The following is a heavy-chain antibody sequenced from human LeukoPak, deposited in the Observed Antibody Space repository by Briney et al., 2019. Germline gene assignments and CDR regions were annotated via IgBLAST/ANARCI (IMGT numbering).Heavy chain of an antibody. CDR3: ARMESTGVAVAVGNDY. CDR1: GGSISSFY. D-gene: IGHD6-19*01. Sequence: SETLSLTCTVSGGSISSFYWSWIRQPPGKGLEWIGYIYYRGNTQYNPSLKSRVTISVDTSKSQFSLRLTSVTAADTAVYYCARMESTGVAVAVGNDYWGQGTLVTVSS. CDR2: IYYRGNT. V-gene: IGHV4-59*01. J-gene: IGHJ4*02.